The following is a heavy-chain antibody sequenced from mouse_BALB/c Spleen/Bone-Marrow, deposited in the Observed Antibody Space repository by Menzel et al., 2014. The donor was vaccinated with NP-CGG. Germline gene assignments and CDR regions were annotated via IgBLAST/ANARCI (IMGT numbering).Heavy chain of an antibody. D-gene: IGHD2-10*02. V-gene: IGHV1-4*01. Sequence: LVESGAELARPGASVKMSCKASGYTFTSYTMHWVKQRPGQGLEWIGYINPSSGYTNYNQKFKDKATLTADKSSSTAYMQLSSLTSEDSAVYYCAREGYGNYAYWGQGTLATVSA. J-gene: IGHJ3*01. CDR1: GYTFTSYT. CDR3: AREGYGNYAY. CDR2: INPSSGYT.